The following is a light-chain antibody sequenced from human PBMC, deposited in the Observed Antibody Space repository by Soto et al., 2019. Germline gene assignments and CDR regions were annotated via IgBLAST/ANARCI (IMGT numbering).Light chain of an antibody. J-gene: IGKJ5*01. CDR2: DAS. Sequence: EIVLTQSPGTLSLSPGERATLSCRASQSVSNNYLAWYQQKPGQAPRLLIYDASSRATGIPARFSGSGSGTDFTLTISSLQSEDFAVYYCQQYKNWPLFGQGTRLEIK. CDR1: QSVSNN. V-gene: IGKV3D-15*01. CDR3: QQYKNWPL.